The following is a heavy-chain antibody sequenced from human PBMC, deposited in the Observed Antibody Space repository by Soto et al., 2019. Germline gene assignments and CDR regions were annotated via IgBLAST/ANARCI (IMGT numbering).Heavy chain of an antibody. V-gene: IGHV3-21*01. D-gene: IGHD4-4*01. CDR3: ARDASDYTPEGYFDY. CDR1: GFTFSSYS. Sequence: TGGSLRLSCAASGFTFSSYSMNWVRQAPGKGLEWVSSISTSSSYIYYADSVKGRFTISRDNAKKSLSLQMNSLRAEDTAVYYCARDASDYTPEGYFDYWGQGTLVTVSS. CDR2: ISTSSSYI. J-gene: IGHJ4*02.